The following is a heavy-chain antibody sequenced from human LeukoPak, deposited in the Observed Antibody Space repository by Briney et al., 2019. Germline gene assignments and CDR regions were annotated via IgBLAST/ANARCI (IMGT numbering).Heavy chain of an antibody. CDR3: ARDLRPTAAAGVDY. V-gene: IGHV3-30-3*01. CDR2: ISYDGSNK. D-gene: IGHD6-13*01. CDR1: GFTFSSYA. Sequence: GGSLRLSCAASGFTFSSYAMHWVRQAPGKGLEWVAVISYDGSNKYYADSVKGRFTISRDNSKNTLYLQMNSLRAEDTAVYYCARDLRPTAAAGVDYWGQGTLVTVSS. J-gene: IGHJ4*02.